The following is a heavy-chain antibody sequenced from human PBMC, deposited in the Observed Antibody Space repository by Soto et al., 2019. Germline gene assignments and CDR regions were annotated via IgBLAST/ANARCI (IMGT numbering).Heavy chain of an antibody. CDR3: VKYTVTEDLGES. V-gene: IGHV3-23*01. D-gene: IGHD3-16*01. Sequence: EVQLLESGGDVVRPGGSLRLSCAASGFTFSSYAMGWVRQAPGKGLAWVAGVSRAGTYTFYADFVRGRFSISRDNSRDRVDLYMNALRGDDTAVYFCVKYTVTEDLGESWGQGTLVSVSS. CDR2: VSRAGTYT. J-gene: IGHJ5*02. CDR1: GFTFSSYA.